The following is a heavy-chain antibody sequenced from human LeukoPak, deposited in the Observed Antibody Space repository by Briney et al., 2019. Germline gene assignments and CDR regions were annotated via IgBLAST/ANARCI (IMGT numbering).Heavy chain of an antibody. Sequence: GGSLRLSCAASGFIFNSYAMHWVRQAPGRGLEYVSAITSSGGSTFYANSVKGRFIISRDNSNNTLYLQMGSLRAEDTAVYYCTRGPGYDYVWGSYRADYWGQGTLVTVSS. CDR1: GFIFNSYA. J-gene: IGHJ4*02. D-gene: IGHD3-16*02. CDR3: TRGPGYDYVWGSYRADY. V-gene: IGHV3-64*01. CDR2: ITSSGGST.